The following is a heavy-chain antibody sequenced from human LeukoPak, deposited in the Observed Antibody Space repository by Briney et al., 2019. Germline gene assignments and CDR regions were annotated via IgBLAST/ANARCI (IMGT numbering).Heavy chain of an antibody. CDR3: ARDYFDY. Sequence: SETLSLTCTVSGGSMSSYYWSWIRQPPGKGLEWIGSIYHSGSTYYNPSLKSRVTISVDTSKNQFSLKLSSVTAADTAVYYCARDYFDYWGQGTLVTVSS. V-gene: IGHV4-38-2*02. CDR1: GGSMSSYY. J-gene: IGHJ4*02. CDR2: IYHSGST.